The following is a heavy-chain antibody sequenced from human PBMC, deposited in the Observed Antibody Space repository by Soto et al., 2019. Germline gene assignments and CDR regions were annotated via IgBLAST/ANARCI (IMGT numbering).Heavy chain of an antibody. Sequence: VESLRLSCAASGFTFDDYTMHWVRQAPGKGLEWVSLISWDGGSTYYADSVKGRFTISRDNSKDSLYLQMNSLRTEDTALYYCAKDIVADGGYDSSGYFDYWGQGTLVTVSS. J-gene: IGHJ4*02. D-gene: IGHD3-22*01. CDR3: AKDIVADGGYDSSGYFDY. V-gene: IGHV3-43*01. CDR1: GFTFDDYT. CDR2: ISWDGGST.